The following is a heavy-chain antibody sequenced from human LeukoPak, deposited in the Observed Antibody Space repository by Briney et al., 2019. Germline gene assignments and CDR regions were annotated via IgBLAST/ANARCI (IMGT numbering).Heavy chain of an antibody. CDR3: AKVGGFGVGFDY. Sequence: GGSLRLSCAASGFTFSSYGMHWVRQAPGKGLEWVAVISYDGSNKYYADSVKGRFTISRDNSKNTLYLQMNSLRAEDTAVYYCAKVGGFGVGFDYWGQGTLVTVSS. CDR1: GFTFSSYG. D-gene: IGHD3-3*01. V-gene: IGHV3-30*18. J-gene: IGHJ4*02. CDR2: ISYDGSNK.